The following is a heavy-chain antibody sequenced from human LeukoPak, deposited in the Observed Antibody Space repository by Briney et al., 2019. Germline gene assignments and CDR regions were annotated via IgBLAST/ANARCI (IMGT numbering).Heavy chain of an antibody. CDR1: GYTFTDYY. J-gene: IGHJ4*02. CDR2: INSNSGGT. CDR3: ATGPLVDYVY. Sequence: GASVKVSCKASGYTFTDYYMHWVRQAPGQGLEWMGWINSNSGGTNYAQKFQGRVTMTRDTSISTAYMELSRLRSDDTAVYYCATGPLVDYVYWGQGTLVTVSS. D-gene: IGHD3-16*01. V-gene: IGHV1-2*02.